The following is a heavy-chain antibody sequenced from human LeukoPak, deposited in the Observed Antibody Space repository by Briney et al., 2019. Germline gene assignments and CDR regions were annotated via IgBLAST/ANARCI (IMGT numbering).Heavy chain of an antibody. Sequence: PGGSLRLSCAASGFTFNIYGMSWVRQAPGKGLEWVSSISASGGSTYYADSVKGRFTISRDNSKNTLYLHMNSLRAEDTAVYYCAKDMRITRIVVSKAPTEFDYWGQGTLVTVSS. J-gene: IGHJ4*02. CDR1: GFTFNIYG. D-gene: IGHD3-22*01. CDR2: ISASGGST. CDR3: AKDMRITRIVVSKAPTEFDY. V-gene: IGHV3-23*01.